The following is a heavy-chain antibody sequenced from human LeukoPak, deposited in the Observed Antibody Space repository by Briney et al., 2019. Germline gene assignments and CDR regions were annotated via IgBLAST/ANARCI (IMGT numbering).Heavy chain of an antibody. CDR1: GYTLTELS. CDR3: AKDYEPLVGVHRWGDWFDP. Sequence: GASVKVSCKVSGYTLTELSMHWVRQAPGKGLEWMGGFDPEVGKTIYAQKFQGRVTMTEDTSTDTAYMELSSLRSEDTAVYYCAKDYEPLVGVHRWGDWFDPWGQGTLVTVSS. D-gene: IGHD1-26*01. V-gene: IGHV1-24*01. CDR2: FDPEVGKT. J-gene: IGHJ5*02.